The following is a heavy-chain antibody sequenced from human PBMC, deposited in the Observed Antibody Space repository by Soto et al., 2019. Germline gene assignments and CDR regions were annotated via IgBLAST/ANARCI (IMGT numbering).Heavy chain of an antibody. J-gene: IGHJ4*02. V-gene: IGHV3-30*03. CDR2: ISYDGNVA. CDR3: AIEGPITTWYFGY. Sequence: QVQLVESGGGVVQPGRSLRLSCAASGFTFSSYGMHWVRKAPGKGPERVKVISYDGNVAYYADSVKGRFTISRDNSNNTLYLQMYSLRTADTAMYYCAIEGPITTWYFGYWCQGTLVMVSS. CDR1: GFTFSSYG.